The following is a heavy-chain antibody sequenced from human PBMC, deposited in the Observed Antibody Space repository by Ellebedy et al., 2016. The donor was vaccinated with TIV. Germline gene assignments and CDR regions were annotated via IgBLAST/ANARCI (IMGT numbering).Heavy chain of an antibody. CDR2: LSYDGNND. CDR3: AKPVIAAGYFDY. V-gene: IGHV3-30-3*02. Sequence: GGSLRLXXAASGFTFSSYAMSWVRQAPGKGLEWVAVLSYDGNNDYYADSVKGRVTISRDNSKNTLYLQMNSLRAEDTAVYYCAKPVIAAGYFDYWGQGTLVTVSS. D-gene: IGHD6-13*01. J-gene: IGHJ4*02. CDR1: GFTFSSYA.